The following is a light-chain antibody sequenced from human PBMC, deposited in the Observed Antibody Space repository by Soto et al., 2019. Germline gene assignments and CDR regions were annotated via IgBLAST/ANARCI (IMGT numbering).Light chain of an antibody. CDR3: SSYSISTAYL. CDR2: EVS. CDR1: SSDVGGYDY. V-gene: IGLV2-14*01. Sequence: QSVLTQPASVSGSPGQSITISCTGTSSDVGGYDYVSWYQLHPGKAPKLMVFEVSNRPSGVSYRFSGSKSGNTASLTISGLKSEDEADYFCSSYSISTAYLFGPGTKLTVL. J-gene: IGLJ1*01.